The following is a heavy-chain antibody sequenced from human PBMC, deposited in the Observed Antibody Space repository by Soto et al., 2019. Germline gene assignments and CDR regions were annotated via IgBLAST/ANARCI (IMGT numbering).Heavy chain of an antibody. CDR3: ARGGYCTSSSCYEDYYHGMDV. D-gene: IGHD2-2*01. Sequence: ASVQVSCKASGYTFTSYGLSWVRQAPGQGLEWMGWISVSNGNTNYAQKLHGRVTMTTDTSTSTAYMELRSLRSDDTAVYYCARGGYCTSSSCYEDYYHGMDVWGQGTTVTVSS. V-gene: IGHV1-18*04. J-gene: IGHJ6*02. CDR2: ISVSNGNT. CDR1: GYTFTSYG.